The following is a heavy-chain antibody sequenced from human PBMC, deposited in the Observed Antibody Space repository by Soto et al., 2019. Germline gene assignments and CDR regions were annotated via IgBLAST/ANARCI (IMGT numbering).Heavy chain of an antibody. CDR1: GYTFTSYG. Sequence: QVQLVQSGAEVKKPGASVKVSCKASGYTFTSYGISWVRQAPGQGLEWMGWISAYNGNTNYAQKLQGRVTMTTDTSTSTAYMELRSLRSDDTAVYYCSRANYDSSGYYPDAFDIWGQGTMVTVSS. J-gene: IGHJ3*02. CDR3: SRANYDSSGYYPDAFDI. V-gene: IGHV1-18*01. CDR2: ISAYNGNT. D-gene: IGHD3-22*01.